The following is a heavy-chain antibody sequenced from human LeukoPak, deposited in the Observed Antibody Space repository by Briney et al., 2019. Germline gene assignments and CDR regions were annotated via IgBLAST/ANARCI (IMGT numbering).Heavy chain of an antibody. Sequence: ASVKVSCKTSGYSFTNYGITWVRQAPGQGLEWMGWISAYNGNTNYAQKLQGRVTMTTDTSTSTAYMELRSLRSDDTAVYYCARTYPYSSGTIFDYWGQGTLVTVSS. CDR1: GYSFTNYG. CDR2: ISAYNGNT. V-gene: IGHV1-18*01. D-gene: IGHD6-19*01. CDR3: ARTYPYSSGTIFDY. J-gene: IGHJ4*02.